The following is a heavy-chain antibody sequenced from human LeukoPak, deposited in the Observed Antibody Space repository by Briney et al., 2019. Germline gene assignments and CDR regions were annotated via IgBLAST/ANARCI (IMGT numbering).Heavy chain of an antibody. J-gene: IGHJ6*04. CDR2: ISTTSTYI. CDR1: GFTFSTYS. Sequence: PGGSLRLSCAASGFTFSTYSMNWVRQAPGKGLEWVSSISTTSTYIHYADSVKGRFTISRDNAKNSLYLQMNSLRAEDTAVYYCAELGITMIGGVWGKGTTVTISS. V-gene: IGHV3-21*01. CDR3: AELGITMIGGV. D-gene: IGHD3-10*02.